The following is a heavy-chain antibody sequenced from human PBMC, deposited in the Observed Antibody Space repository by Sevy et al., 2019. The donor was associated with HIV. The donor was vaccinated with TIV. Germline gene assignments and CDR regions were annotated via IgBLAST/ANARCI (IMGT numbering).Heavy chain of an antibody. D-gene: IGHD4-17*01. V-gene: IGHV1-2*02. CDR1: GYIFTDYY. CDR3: ARLTTQPTSDLYGMDV. J-gene: IGHJ6*02. Sequence: ASVKVSCKASGYIFTDYYIHWVRQAPGQGLEWMAGINSDSGVTNYAQKFQGEVTVTRDTSLSTAYLELTRLKSNDTAIYYCARLTTQPTSDLYGMDVWGQGTTVTVSS. CDR2: INSDSGVT.